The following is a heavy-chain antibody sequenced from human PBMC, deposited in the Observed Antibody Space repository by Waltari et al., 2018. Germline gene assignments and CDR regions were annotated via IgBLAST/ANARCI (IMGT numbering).Heavy chain of an antibody. Sequence: HLVESGGGLIQPGGSLRLSCAASGFTVTNDYMSWVRQAPGRGLECVSVIYSAVTTYYADSVKGRFTISRDTFRNTLYLQMDNLRPDDTAVYYCARGNTASLDYWGQGTLVTVSS. CDR1: GFTVTNDY. CDR3: ARGNTASLDY. CDR2: IYSAVTT. J-gene: IGHJ4*02. D-gene: IGHD2-21*02. V-gene: IGHV3-53*01.